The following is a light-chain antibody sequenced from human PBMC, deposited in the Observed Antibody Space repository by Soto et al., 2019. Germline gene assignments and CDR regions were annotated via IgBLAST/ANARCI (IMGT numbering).Light chain of an antibody. J-gene: IGKJ4*01. V-gene: IGKV1-33*01. Sequence: DIQMTQSPSXLSASVXXXXXXTCQASQDXXXXINWYQQKPGKAPQLLIYAASNLETGVPSRFSGSGSGTDFTLTISSLQPGDLGTYFCQQYDDLPLTFGGGTKVELK. CDR2: AAS. CDR3: QQYDDLPLT. CDR1: QDXXXX.